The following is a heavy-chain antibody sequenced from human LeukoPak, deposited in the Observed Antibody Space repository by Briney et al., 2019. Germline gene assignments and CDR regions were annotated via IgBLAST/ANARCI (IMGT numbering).Heavy chain of an antibody. Sequence: SVKVSCKASGGTFSSYAISWVRQAPGQGLEWMGGIIPIFGTANYAQKFQGRVTITADESTSTAYMELSSLRSDDTAVYYCARVLNWGTPSDYWGQGTLVTVSS. CDR2: IIPIFGTA. J-gene: IGHJ4*02. CDR3: ARVLNWGTPSDY. V-gene: IGHV1-69*13. CDR1: GGTFSSYA. D-gene: IGHD7-27*01.